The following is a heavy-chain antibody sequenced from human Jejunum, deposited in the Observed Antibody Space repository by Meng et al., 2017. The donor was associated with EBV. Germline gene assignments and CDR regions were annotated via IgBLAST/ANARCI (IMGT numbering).Heavy chain of an antibody. Sequence: QVQLVQSGAEVKKPGSSVKVSCKASGGTFSNYAFSWVRQAPGQGLEWMGGVIPIFATANYAQKFQGRVTITADKSTSTAYMELRSLRSEDTAVYYCAVFYGDFGNPSDSWGQGTMVTVSA. CDR3: AVFYGDFGNPSDS. CDR1: GGTFSNYA. D-gene: IGHD4-17*01. J-gene: IGHJ4*02. V-gene: IGHV1-69*06. CDR2: VIPIFATA.